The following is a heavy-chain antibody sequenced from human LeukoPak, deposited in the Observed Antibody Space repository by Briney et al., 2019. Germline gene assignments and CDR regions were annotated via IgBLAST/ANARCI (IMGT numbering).Heavy chain of an antibody. V-gene: IGHV4-59*08. CDR1: GGSISGYY. CDR2: IHYSGST. D-gene: IGHD1/OR15-1a*01. CDR3: ARHINKRFDF. Sequence: SETLSLTCTVSGGSISGYYWSWIRQPPGKGLEWIGYIHYSGSTTYNPSLKSRATISLDTSKTRFSTKLSSVTAADTAVYYCARHINKRFDFWGQGTLVTVSS. J-gene: IGHJ4*02.